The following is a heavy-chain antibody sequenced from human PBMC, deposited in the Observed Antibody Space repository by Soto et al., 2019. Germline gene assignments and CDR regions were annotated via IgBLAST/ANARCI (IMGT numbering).Heavy chain of an antibody. J-gene: IGHJ5*02. CDR1: GGSINSGDYY. CDR2: VYYSGRT. Sequence: QVQLQESGPGLVKPSQTLSLTCTVSGGSINSGDYYWSWIRQTPGKGLEWIGYVYYSGRTYYNPSLTSRLSMTIDPSKTQSSLKLDSVTAAATAVYHGARAVASSPIFGVVTNTFDPWGLGTLVTVSS. V-gene: IGHV4-30-4*01. CDR3: ARAVASSPIFGVVTNTFDP. D-gene: IGHD3-3*01.